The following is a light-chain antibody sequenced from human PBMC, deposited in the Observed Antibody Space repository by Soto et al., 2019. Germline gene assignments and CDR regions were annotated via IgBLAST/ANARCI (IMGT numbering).Light chain of an antibody. Sequence: ALAQPPSASGSLGQSVTISCTGTRSDVGGYNYVSWYQQHPGKAPRFMIYEVSKRPSGVPDRFSASKSGNTASLTVSGLQAEDEAEYYCSSYAGNNNYVFGTGTKVTVL. J-gene: IGLJ1*01. CDR3: SSYAGNNNYV. V-gene: IGLV2-8*01. CDR1: RSDVGGYNY. CDR2: EVS.